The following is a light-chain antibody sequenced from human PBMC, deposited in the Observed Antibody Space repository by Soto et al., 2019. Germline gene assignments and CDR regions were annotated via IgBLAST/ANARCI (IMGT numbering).Light chain of an antibody. V-gene: IGKV1-39*01. CDR3: QQSYSILYT. CDR2: VAS. CDR1: QSISTY. J-gene: IGKJ2*01. Sequence: DIQMTQSPSSLSASVGDRVTITCRASQSISTYLNWYQQKPGEAPKLLIHVASILQSGVPSRFSGSGSGTDFTLTISSLQPEDFATYYCQQSYSILYTFGQGTSWKS.